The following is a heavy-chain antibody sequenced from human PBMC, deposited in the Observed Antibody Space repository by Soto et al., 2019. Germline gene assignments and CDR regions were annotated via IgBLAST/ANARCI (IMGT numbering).Heavy chain of an antibody. Sequence: QVQLQQWGAGLLKPSETLSLTCAVYGGFVSSGSYYWSWIRQPPGKGLEWIGEMSHSGGTHFNPSLKSRVSISVDTSKNQFSLKMSSVPAADTALYYCARVERGTATTVVDAFDIWGRGTMVTVSS. CDR3: ARVERGTATTVVDAFDI. CDR2: MSHSGGT. J-gene: IGHJ3*02. CDR1: GGFVSSGSYY. V-gene: IGHV4-34*01. D-gene: IGHD1-1*01.